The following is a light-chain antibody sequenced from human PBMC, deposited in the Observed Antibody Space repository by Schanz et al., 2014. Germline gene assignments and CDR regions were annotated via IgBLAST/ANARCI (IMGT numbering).Light chain of an antibody. CDR1: QSISSW. V-gene: IGKV1-5*01. CDR3: QQYSNWPPLT. CDR2: DAS. Sequence: DIRMTQSPSTLSASVGDRVTITCRASQSISSWLAWYQQKPGKAPKLLIYDASSLESGVPSRFSGSGSGTEFTLTISSLQSEDFAVYYCQQYSNWPPLTFGGGTKVEIK. J-gene: IGKJ4*01.